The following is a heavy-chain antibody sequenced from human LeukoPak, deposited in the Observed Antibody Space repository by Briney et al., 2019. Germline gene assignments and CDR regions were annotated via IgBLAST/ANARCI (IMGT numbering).Heavy chain of an antibody. CDR1: GGSFSGYY. CDR2: INHSGST. D-gene: IGHD3-22*01. CDR3: ARRSYDSSGYYALDY. Sequence: PSETLSLTCAVYGGSFSGYYWSWIRQPPGKGLEWIGEINHSGSTNYNPSLKSRVTISVDRSKNQFSLKLSSVTAADTAVYYCARRSYDSSGYYALDYWGQGTLVTVSS. J-gene: IGHJ4*02. V-gene: IGHV4-34*01.